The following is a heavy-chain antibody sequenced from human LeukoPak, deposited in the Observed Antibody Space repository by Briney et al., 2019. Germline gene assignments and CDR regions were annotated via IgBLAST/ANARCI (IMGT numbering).Heavy chain of an antibody. CDR1: VDSISITTYW. J-gene: IGHJ4*02. V-gene: IGHV4-39*01. CDR3: TRLPLDYSLDH. Sequence: SETLSLTCTVSVDSISITTYWWRWIRQSPGKGLEWIVRLSYVGITSHHPSLQSRATISVDKSKHEFSLMLSSVPAADTAVYYCTRLPLDYSLDHWGQGTPVSVSS. D-gene: IGHD4-11*01. CDR2: LSYVGIT.